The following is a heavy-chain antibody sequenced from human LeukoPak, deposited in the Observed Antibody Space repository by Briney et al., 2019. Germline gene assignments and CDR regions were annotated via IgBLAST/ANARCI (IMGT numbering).Heavy chain of an antibody. Sequence: GRSLRLSCAASGFTFSSYCMHWVRQAPGKGLEWVAVISYDGSNKYYADSVKGRFTISRDNSKNTLYLQMNSLRAEDTAVYYCVKAFGEYIRGAFDIWGQGTMVTVSS. CDR3: VKAFGEYIRGAFDI. D-gene: IGHD3-10*01. J-gene: IGHJ3*02. CDR2: ISYDGSNK. V-gene: IGHV3-30*18. CDR1: GFTFSSYC.